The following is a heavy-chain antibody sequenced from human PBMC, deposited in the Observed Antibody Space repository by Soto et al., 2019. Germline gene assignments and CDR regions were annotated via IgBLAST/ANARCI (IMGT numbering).Heavy chain of an antibody. CDR1: GGSISSYY. J-gene: IGHJ6*03. D-gene: IGHD6-6*01. Sequence: SETLSFTCTVSGGSISSYYWSWIRQPPGKGLEWIGYIYYSGSTNYNPSLKSRVTISVDTSKNQFSLKLSSVTAADTAVYYCAREGSSSTLYPNYYYYYYMDVWGKGTTVTVSS. V-gene: IGHV4-59*01. CDR3: AREGSSSTLYPNYYYYYYMDV. CDR2: IYYSGST.